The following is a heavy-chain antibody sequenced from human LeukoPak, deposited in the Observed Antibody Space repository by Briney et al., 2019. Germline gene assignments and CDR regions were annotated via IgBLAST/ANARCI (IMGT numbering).Heavy chain of an antibody. CDR2: IWYDGSNK. Sequence: GSLRLSCAASGFPFSTYGMHWVRQAPGRGLEWVAVIWYDGSNKYYSDSVNGRCTISRDNSKNTLYLQMNSLRVEDTAVYYCGKDFSYYDSSGSGPDYWGQGTLVTVSS. J-gene: IGHJ4*02. CDR1: GFPFSTYG. D-gene: IGHD3-22*01. CDR3: GKDFSYYDSSGSGPDY. V-gene: IGHV3-33*06.